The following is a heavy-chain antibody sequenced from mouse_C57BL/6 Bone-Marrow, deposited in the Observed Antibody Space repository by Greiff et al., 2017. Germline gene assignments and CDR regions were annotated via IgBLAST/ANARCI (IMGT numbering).Heavy chain of an antibody. Sequence: VQLQQSGPVLVKHGASVKMSCKASGYTFTDYYMNWLKQSHGTSLEWIGVINPYNGGTSYTQKFKGKATLTVDNPSSTAYMELNSLTSEDSAVYYCARSDDYHWYFDVWGTGTTVTVSS. V-gene: IGHV1-19*01. D-gene: IGHD2-4*01. J-gene: IGHJ1*03. CDR1: GYTFTDYY. CDR3: ARSDDYHWYFDV. CDR2: INPYNGGT.